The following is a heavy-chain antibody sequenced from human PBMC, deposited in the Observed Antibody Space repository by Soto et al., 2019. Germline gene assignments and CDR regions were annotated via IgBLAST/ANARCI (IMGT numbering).Heavy chain of an antibody. D-gene: IGHD3-16*01. CDR1: GFTFGDYY. Sequence: GGSLRLSCAASGFTFGDYYVSWIRQAPGKGLEWVSYISSSGSTKYNPSLKSRLTISVDTSKNQFSLKLSSVTAADTAVYYCARTLDYGHMDVWGKGTTVTVSS. CDR2: ISSSGSTK. CDR3: ARTLDYGHMDV. J-gene: IGHJ6*03. V-gene: IGHV3-11*01.